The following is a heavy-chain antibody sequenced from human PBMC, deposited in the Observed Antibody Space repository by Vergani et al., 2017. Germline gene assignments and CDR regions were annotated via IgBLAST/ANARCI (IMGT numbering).Heavy chain of an antibody. CDR3: TTAWGLYYLHGEYFQY. V-gene: IGHV3-23*01. CDR1: GFSFKDYA. Sequence: EVRLLESGGDLLQSGESLKISCAASGFSFKDYAMSWVRQAPGKGLEWVATISSGGGDIFYADSVKGRFTISRDNSKNTLFLQMNSLKDEDTAVYYCTTAWGLYYLHGEYFQYWGRGTLVSVSS. CDR2: ISSGGGDI. D-gene: IGHD3-10*01. J-gene: IGHJ1*01.